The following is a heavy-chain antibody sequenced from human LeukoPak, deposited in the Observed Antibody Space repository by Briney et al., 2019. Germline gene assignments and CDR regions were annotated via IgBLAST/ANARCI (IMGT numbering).Heavy chain of an antibody. CDR3: ASSPNQDEDSSYFDY. CDR2: IIPILGIA. Sequence: SVKVSCKASGGTFTSYTISWVRQAPGQGLEWMGRIIPILGIANYAQKFQGRVTITADKSTSTAYMELSSLRSEDTAVYYCASSPNQDEDSSYFDYWGQGTQVTVSS. CDR1: GGTFTSYT. J-gene: IGHJ4*02. V-gene: IGHV1-69*02. D-gene: IGHD2-15*01.